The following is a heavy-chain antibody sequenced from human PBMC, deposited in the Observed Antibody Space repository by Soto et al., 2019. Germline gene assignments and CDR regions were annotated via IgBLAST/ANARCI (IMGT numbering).Heavy chain of an antibody. CDR1: GGSISSGGYS. D-gene: IGHD1-20*01. Sequence: SETLSLTCAVAGGSISSGGYSWSWIRQPPGKGLEWIGYIYHSGSTYYNPSLKSRVTISVDRSKNQFSLKLSSVTAADTAVYYCARDRVGYNWNYHYYYGMDVWGQGTTVTVSS. J-gene: IGHJ6*02. CDR3: ARDRVGYNWNYHYYYGMDV. V-gene: IGHV4-30-2*01. CDR2: IYHSGST.